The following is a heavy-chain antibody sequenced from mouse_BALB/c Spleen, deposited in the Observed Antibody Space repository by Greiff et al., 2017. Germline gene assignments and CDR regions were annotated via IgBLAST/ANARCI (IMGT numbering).Heavy chain of an antibody. D-gene: IGHD4-1*01. Sequence: QVQLQQPGAELVKPGASVKLSCKASGYTFTSYYMYWVKQRPGQGLEWIGGINPSNGGTNFNEKFKSKATLTVDKSSSTAYMQLSSLTSEDSAVYYCTRRLGVYFDYWGQGTTLTVSS. CDR3: TRRLGVYFDY. CDR2: INPSNGGT. J-gene: IGHJ2*01. CDR1: GYTFTSYY. V-gene: IGHV1S81*02.